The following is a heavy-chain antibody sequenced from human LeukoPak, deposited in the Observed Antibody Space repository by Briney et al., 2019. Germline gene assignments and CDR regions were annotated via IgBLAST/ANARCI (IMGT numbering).Heavy chain of an antibody. Sequence: GASVKVSCKASGYTFTGYYMHWVRQAPGQGLEWMGWINPNSGGTNYAQKFQGRVTMTRDTSISTAYMELSRLRSDDTAVYYCARQYNWNPMIWFDPWGQGTLVTVSP. CDR3: ARQYNWNPMIWFDP. CDR1: GYTFTGYY. J-gene: IGHJ5*02. CDR2: INPNSGGT. V-gene: IGHV1-2*02. D-gene: IGHD1-20*01.